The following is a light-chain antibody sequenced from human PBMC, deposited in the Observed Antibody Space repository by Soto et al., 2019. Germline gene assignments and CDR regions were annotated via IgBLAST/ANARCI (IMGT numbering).Light chain of an antibody. Sequence: QSALTQPPSGSGSPGQSVTISCTGTSSDVGGYNYVSWYRQYPGKVPKLMIYEVNKRPSGVPDRFSGSKSGNTASLTVSGLQAEDEADYYCSSYAGSNNLIFGGGTKVTVL. CDR1: SSDVGGYNY. CDR3: SSYAGSNNLI. V-gene: IGLV2-8*01. CDR2: EVN. J-gene: IGLJ2*01.